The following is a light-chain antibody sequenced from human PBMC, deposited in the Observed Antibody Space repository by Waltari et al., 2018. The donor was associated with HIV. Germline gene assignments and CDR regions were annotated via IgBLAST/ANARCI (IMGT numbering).Light chain of an antibody. CDR3: AAWDDSLSGHWV. J-gene: IGLJ3*02. CDR2: RNK. V-gene: IGLV1-47*01. Sequence: QSVLTQPPSASGTPGQRVTISCSGSSSNIGSNFVYWYQQLPGTAPKLLIYRNKQRLSGVPDRFSGSKSRTSASLAISGLRSEDEADYYCAAWDDSLSGHWVFGGGTKVTVL. CDR1: SSNIGSNF.